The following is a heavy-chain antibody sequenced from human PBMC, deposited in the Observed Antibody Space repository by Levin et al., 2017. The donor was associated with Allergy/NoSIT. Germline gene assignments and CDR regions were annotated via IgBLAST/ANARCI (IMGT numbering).Heavy chain of an antibody. J-gene: IGHJ6*02. D-gene: IGHD3-22*01. V-gene: IGHV1-8*01. CDR1: GYTFTSYD. Sequence: GESLKISCKASGYTFTSYDINWVRQATGQGLEWMGWMNPNSGNTGYAQKFQGRVTMTRNTSISTAYMELSSLRSEDTAVYYCARGSYYYDSTGNHEGMDVWGQGTTVTVSS. CDR3: ARGSYYYDSTGNHEGMDV. CDR2: MNPNSGNT.